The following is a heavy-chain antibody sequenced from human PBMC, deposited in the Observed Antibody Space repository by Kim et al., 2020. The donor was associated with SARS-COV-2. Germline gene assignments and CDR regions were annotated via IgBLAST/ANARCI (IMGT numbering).Heavy chain of an antibody. D-gene: IGHD3-9*01. CDR1: GGSFSGYY. CDR3: ARRGRYYDILTGYFAPYYYYGMDV. Sequence: SETLSLTCAVYGGSFSGYYWSWIRQPPGKGLEWIGEINHSGSTNYNPSLKSRVTISVDTSKNQFSLKLSSVTAADTAVYYCARRGRYYDILTGYFAPYYYYGMDVWGQGTTVTVSS. CDR2: INHSGST. J-gene: IGHJ6*02. V-gene: IGHV4-34*01.